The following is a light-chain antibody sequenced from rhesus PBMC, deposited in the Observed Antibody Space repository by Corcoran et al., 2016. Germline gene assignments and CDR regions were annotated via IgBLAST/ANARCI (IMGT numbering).Light chain of an antibody. V-gene: IGKV1-74*01. CDR3: QHGYGTPYS. CDR2: KAS. J-gene: IGKJ2*01. Sequence: DIQMTQSPSSLSASVGDRVTITCRASENVNNYLNWYQQKPGKAPKLLIYKASTVQSGVPSRFSGSGSVTDYTFTISSLQPEDVATYYWQHGYGTPYSFGQGTKVEIK. CDR1: ENVNNY.